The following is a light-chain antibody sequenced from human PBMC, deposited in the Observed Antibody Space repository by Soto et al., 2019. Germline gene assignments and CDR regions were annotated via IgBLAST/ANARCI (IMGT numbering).Light chain of an antibody. Sequence: DIQMTQAPSSLSASVGDRVTITFRASRNTYTYVNWYQQKPGRAPKLLIFSASSLHREVPSRFSGSGSYGELALTIIALQPGDFGTNYCQQSSSSPRSLGQGTKGDIK. CDR1: RNTYTY. V-gene: IGKV1-39*01. CDR3: QQSSSSPRS. CDR2: SAS. J-gene: IGKJ2*03.